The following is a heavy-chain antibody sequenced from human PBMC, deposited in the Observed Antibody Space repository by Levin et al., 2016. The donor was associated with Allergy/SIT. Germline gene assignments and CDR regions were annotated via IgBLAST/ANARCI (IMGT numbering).Heavy chain of an antibody. J-gene: IGHJ4*02. CDR3: ARLLLNDLWSGYWGDN. Sequence: SETLSLTCTVSGGSISSSSYYWGWIRQPPGKGLEWIGSIYYSGSTYYNPSLKSRVTISVDTSKNQFSLKLSSVTAADTAVYYCARLLLNDLWSGYWGDNWGQGTLVTVSS. D-gene: IGHD3-3*01. CDR2: IYYSGST. V-gene: IGHV4-39*01. CDR1: GGSISSSSYY.